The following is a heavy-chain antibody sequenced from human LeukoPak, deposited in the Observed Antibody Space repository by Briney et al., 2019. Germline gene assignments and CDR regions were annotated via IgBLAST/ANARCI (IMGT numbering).Heavy chain of an antibody. Sequence: QSGGSLRLSCAASGFTFSNAWMSWVRQAPGKGLEWVANIKLDVSETYYVDSVRGRFTISRDNTKNSLYLRMDSLRAEDTAVYYCARKGNAFDFWGQGTMVTVSS. CDR3: ARKGNAFDF. CDR2: IKLDVSET. CDR1: GFTFSNAW. D-gene: IGHD3-10*01. V-gene: IGHV3-7*01. J-gene: IGHJ3*01.